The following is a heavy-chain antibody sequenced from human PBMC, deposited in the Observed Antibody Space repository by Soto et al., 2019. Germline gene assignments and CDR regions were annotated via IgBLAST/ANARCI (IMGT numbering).Heavy chain of an antibody. CDR1: GFTFSRYA. J-gene: IGHJ5*02. CDR3: VKVSTFYDILTGYYSTNFFDP. D-gene: IGHD3-9*01. V-gene: IGHV3-64D*06. CDR2: ISSDGDIT. Sequence: PGGSLRLSCAASGFTFSRYAMNWVRQAPGKGLQYVSTISSDGDITYYADSVKGRFTISRDNSKNTLYLQMNSLRPEDTAVYYCVKVSTFYDILTGYYSTNFFDPWGQGTLVTVSS.